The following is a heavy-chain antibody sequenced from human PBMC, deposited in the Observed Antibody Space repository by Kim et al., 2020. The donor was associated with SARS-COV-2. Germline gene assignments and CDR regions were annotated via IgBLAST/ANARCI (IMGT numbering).Heavy chain of an antibody. J-gene: IGHJ6*02. Sequence: SETLSLTCTVSGGSISSYYWSWIRQPPGKGLEWIGYIYYSGSTNYNPSLKSRVTISVDTSKNQFSLKLSSVTAADTAVYYCARHRPYCSGGSCYFLEYYYYYYGMDVWGQGTTVTVSS. CDR2: IYYSGST. CDR3: ARHRPYCSGGSCYFLEYYYYYYGMDV. D-gene: IGHD2-15*01. CDR1: GGSISSYY. V-gene: IGHV4-59*08.